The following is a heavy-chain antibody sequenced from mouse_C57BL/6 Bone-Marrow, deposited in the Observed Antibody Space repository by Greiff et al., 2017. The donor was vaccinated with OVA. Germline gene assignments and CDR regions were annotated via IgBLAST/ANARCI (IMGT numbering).Heavy chain of an antibody. CDR3: AHYGNYFGDFDY. CDR2: IYPGDGDT. J-gene: IGHJ2*01. V-gene: IGHV1-82*01. D-gene: IGHD2-1*01. Sequence: QVQLKQSGPELVKPGASVKISCKASGYAFSSSWMNWVKQRPGQGLEWIGRIYPGDGDTNYNGKFKGKATLTADKSSSTAYMQLSSLTSEDSAVYCCAHYGNYFGDFDYWGQGTTLTVSS. CDR1: GYAFSSSW.